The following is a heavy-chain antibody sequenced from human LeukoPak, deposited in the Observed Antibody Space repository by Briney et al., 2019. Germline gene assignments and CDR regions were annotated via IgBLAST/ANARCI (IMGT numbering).Heavy chain of an antibody. Sequence: ASVRVSCKASGYTFTAYYMHWVRQAPGQGLEWMGWINPNTGDTNYAQTFQGRVTMTRDTSIDTAYMELSRLRSDDPAVYYCARPRISSGYIYAYLYWGQGTLVTVSS. V-gene: IGHV1-2*02. D-gene: IGHD5-18*01. CDR3: ARPRISSGYIYAYLY. CDR2: INPNTGDT. J-gene: IGHJ4*02. CDR1: GYTFTAYY.